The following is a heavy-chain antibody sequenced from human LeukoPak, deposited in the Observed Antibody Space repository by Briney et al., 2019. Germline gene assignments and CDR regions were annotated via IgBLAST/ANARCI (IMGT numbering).Heavy chain of an antibody. CDR2: ISSSSSYI. Sequence: GGSLRLSCAASGFTFSSYSMNWVRQAPGKGLEWVSSISSSSSYIYYADSVKCRFTISRDNAKNSLYLQMNSLRAEDTAVYYCAREPPDYYDSSGFDYWGQGTLVTVSS. V-gene: IGHV3-21*01. J-gene: IGHJ4*02. CDR1: GFTFSSYS. D-gene: IGHD3-22*01. CDR3: AREPPDYYDSSGFDY.